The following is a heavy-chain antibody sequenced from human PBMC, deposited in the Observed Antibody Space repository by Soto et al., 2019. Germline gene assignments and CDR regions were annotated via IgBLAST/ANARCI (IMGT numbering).Heavy chain of an antibody. CDR2: IYPGDSDT. CDR3: ARHVAPAYCGGACYSGWFDP. D-gene: IGHD2-21*02. J-gene: IGHJ5*02. CDR1: GYSFTSYW. Sequence: GESLKISCKGSGYSFTSYWIGWVRQMPGKGLEWMGIIYPGDSDTSYSPSFQGQVTISAGKSISTAYLQRSSLKASDTAMYSCARHVAPAYCGGACYSGWFDPWGQGTLVTVSS. V-gene: IGHV5-51*01.